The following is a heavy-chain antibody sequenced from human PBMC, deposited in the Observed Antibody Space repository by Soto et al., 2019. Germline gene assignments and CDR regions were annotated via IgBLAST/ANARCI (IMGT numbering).Heavy chain of an antibody. V-gene: IGHV4-34*01. CDR1: GGSFSGYY. D-gene: IGHD6-13*01. Sequence: SETLSLTCAVYGGSFSGYYWSWIRQPPGKGLEWIGEINHSGSTSYNPSLKSRDTISVDTSKNQFSLKLSSVTAADTDVDYCARGRIAAAGSEYFQHWGQGTLVTVSS. CDR2: INHSGST. J-gene: IGHJ1*01. CDR3: ARGRIAAAGSEYFQH.